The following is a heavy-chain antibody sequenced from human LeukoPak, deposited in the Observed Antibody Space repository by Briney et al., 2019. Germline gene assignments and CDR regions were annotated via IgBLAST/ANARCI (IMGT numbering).Heavy chain of an antibody. CDR1: GGTFSSYA. D-gene: IGHD3-22*01. J-gene: IGHJ6*03. CDR2: IIPIFGTA. Sequence: SSVKVSCKASGGTFSSYAISWVRQAPGQGLEWMGGIIPIFGTANYAQKFQGRVTITADESTSTAYMELSSLRSEDRAVYYCARGPWGTTMIVPYYYYYMDVWGKGTTVTVSS. CDR3: ARGPWGTTMIVPYYYYYMDV. V-gene: IGHV1-69*01.